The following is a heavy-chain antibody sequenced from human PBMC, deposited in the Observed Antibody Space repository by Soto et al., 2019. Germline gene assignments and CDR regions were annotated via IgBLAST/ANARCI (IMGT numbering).Heavy chain of an antibody. Sequence: ASVKVSCKTSGYTFSNYGITWVRQAPGQPLEWLGWISLYSDGTNYAQKFLGRVSMTTDTAPTAAYRELRSRRSXNTDVYYCGRVVQGAEAWFGPRCQRNLVTVSS. CDR1: GYTFSNYG. CDR3: GRVVQGAEAWFGP. J-gene: IGHJ5*02. V-gene: IGHV1-18*01. D-gene: IGHD2-2*01. CDR2: ISLYSDGT.